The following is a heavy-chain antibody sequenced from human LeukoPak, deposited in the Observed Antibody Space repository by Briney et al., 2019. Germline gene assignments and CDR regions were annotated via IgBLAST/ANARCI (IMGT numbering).Heavy chain of an antibody. CDR1: GYSISSGYY. D-gene: IGHD3-22*01. J-gene: IGHJ4*02. CDR3: ATTSYYYDSPDY. Sequence: SETLSLTCTVSGYSISSGYYWGWIRQPPGKGLEWIGSIYHSGSTYYNPSLKSRVTISVDTSKNQFSLKLSSVTAADTAVYYCATTSYYYDSPDYWGQGTLVTVSS. V-gene: IGHV4-38-2*02. CDR2: IYHSGST.